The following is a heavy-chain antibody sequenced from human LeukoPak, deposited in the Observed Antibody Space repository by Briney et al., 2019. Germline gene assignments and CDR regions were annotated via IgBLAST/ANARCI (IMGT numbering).Heavy chain of an antibody. D-gene: IGHD6-13*01. CDR2: TYYSGST. Sequence: SETLSLTCTVSGGSISSYYWSWIRQPPGKGLEWIGYTYYSGSTNYNPSLKSRVTISVDTSKNQFSLKLSSVTAADTAVYYCARLEQYSSSWYQRPQLGWFDPWGQGTLVTVSS. CDR3: ARLEQYSSSWYQRPQLGWFDP. CDR1: GGSISSYY. V-gene: IGHV4-59*08. J-gene: IGHJ5*02.